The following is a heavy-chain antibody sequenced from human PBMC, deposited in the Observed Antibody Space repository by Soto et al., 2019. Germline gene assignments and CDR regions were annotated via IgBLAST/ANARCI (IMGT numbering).Heavy chain of an antibody. D-gene: IGHD6-6*01. CDR3: ARGPNGSIIWRGDNYGMDV. J-gene: IGHJ6*02. CDR1: GGSISSYY. V-gene: IGHV4-59*01. CDR2: IYYSGST. Sequence: SETLSLTCTVSGGSISSYYWSWIRQPPGKGLEWIGYIYYSGSTNYNPSLKSRVTISVDTSKNQFSLKLSSVTAADTAVYYCARGPNGSIIWRGDNYGMDVWGQGTTVTVSS.